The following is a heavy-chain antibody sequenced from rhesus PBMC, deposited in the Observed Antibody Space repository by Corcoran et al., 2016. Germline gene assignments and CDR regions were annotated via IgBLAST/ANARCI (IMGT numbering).Heavy chain of an antibody. Sequence: QVTLKESGPALVKPTQTLTLTCTFSGFSLPTSGLGVGWIRQPPGKALEWLALIYWDDDKRYSTSLKSRLTISKDTSKNQVVLTMTNMDPVDTATYYCARYYNIWTGYLNTFDFWGQGLRVTVSS. J-gene: IGHJ3*01. D-gene: IGHD3-3*01. CDR1: GFSLPTSGLG. CDR2: IYWDDDK. V-gene: IGHV2-174*01. CDR3: ARYYNIWTGYLNTFDF.